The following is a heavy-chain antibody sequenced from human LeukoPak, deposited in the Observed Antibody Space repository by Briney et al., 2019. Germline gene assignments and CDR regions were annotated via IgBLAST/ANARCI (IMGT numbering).Heavy chain of an antibody. CDR3: ASWGAGGNS. J-gene: IGHJ4*02. Sequence: GGSLRLSCAASGFTFNNYAMNWVRQTPGGRLEWVSFIGISSGPLLYADSVKGRFTISRDNADNSLSLQMNSLRAEDTAVYYCASWGAGGNSWGQGTLVTVSS. D-gene: IGHD3-16*01. CDR2: IGISSGPL. CDR1: GFTFNNYA. V-gene: IGHV3-48*01.